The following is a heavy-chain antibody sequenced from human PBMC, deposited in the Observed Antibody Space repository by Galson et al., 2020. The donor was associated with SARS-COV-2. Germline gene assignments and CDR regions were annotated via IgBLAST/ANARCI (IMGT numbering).Heavy chain of an antibody. V-gene: IGHV4-39*01. CDR1: GGSISNSGYY. D-gene: IGHD3-10*01. Sequence: SETLSLTCTVSGGSISNSGYYWGWIRQPPGKGLEWIGSIYYRGSAYYNRSLKSRVTISVDASKNQLPLELSSVTAADTAVYYCARHSSYYYGSGPGYWGQGTLVTVSS. J-gene: IGHJ4*02. CDR3: ARHSSYYYGSGPGY. CDR2: IYYRGSA.